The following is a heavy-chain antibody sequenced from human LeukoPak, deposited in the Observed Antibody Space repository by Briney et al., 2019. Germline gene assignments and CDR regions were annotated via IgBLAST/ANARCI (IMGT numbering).Heavy chain of an antibody. CDR1: GFTFSSHA. J-gene: IGHJ4*02. CDR3: TKYVGLRRNYHDSSGPPTYIDY. Sequence: GGSLRLSCAASGFTFSSHAMSWVRQAPGKGLEWVSVISGSGGGTYYADSVKGRFSISRDNSKNTLYLQMNSLRAEDTAVYYCTKYVGLRRNYHDSSGPPTYIDYWGQGTLVTVSS. V-gene: IGHV3-23*01. CDR2: ISGSGGGT. D-gene: IGHD3-22*01.